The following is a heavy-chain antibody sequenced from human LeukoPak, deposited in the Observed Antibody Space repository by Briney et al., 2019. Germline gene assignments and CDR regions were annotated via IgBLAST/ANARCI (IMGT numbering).Heavy chain of an antibody. Sequence: SETLSLTCTVSGYSISSGYYWGWIRQPPGKGLEWIGSIYHSGSTYYNPSLKSRVTISVDTSKNQFSLKLSSVTAADTAVYYCAREAIGVLRGGAFDIWGQGTMVTVSS. CDR2: IYHSGST. D-gene: IGHD3-10*01. V-gene: IGHV4-38-2*02. CDR3: AREAIGVLRGGAFDI. CDR1: GYSISSGYY. J-gene: IGHJ3*02.